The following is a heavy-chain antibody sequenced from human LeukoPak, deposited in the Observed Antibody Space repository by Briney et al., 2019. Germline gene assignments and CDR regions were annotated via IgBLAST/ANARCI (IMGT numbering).Heavy chain of an antibody. CDR3: AKAPRGYYDSCGYGHFDY. Sequence: GGSLRLSCAASGFSFSSYGMHWVRQAPGKGLEWVAVIWYDGSNYYYTDSVKGRFTISRDNSKNTLYLQMNGLRAEDTAVYYCAKAPRGYYDSCGYGHFDYWGREPWSPSPQ. V-gene: IGHV3-33*06. CDR2: IWYDGSNY. J-gene: IGHJ4*02. CDR1: GFSFSSYG. D-gene: IGHD3-22*01.